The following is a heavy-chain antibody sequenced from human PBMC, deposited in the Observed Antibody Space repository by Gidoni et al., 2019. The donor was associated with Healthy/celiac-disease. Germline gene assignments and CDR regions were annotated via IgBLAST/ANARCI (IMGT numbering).Heavy chain of an antibody. D-gene: IGHD3-10*01. CDR3: AKGLRFGELYDFDY. CDR2: ISGSGGST. V-gene: IGHV3-23*01. J-gene: IGHJ4*02. CDR1: GFTFSSYA. Sequence: EVQLLESGGGLVQPEGSLRLSCAASGFTFSSYAMRWVRQAPGKGLDWVSAISGSGGSTYYADSVKGRFTISRDNSKNTLYLQMNSLRAEDTAVYYCAKGLRFGELYDFDYWGQGTLVTVSS.